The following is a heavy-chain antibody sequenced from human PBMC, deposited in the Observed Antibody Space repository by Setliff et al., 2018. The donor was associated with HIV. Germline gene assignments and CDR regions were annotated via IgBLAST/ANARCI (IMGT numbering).Heavy chain of an antibody. Sequence: SVKVSCKASGGTFSSQTISWVRQAPGQGLEWVGGIIPIFGTANQAQKFQGRVTITADESTSTVYMELSSLRSEDTAVYYCATNPEMATINYYYYYMDVWGKGTTVTVSS. CDR1: GGTFSSQT. V-gene: IGHV1-69*13. J-gene: IGHJ6*03. D-gene: IGHD5-12*01. CDR2: IIPIFGTA. CDR3: ATNPEMATINYYYYYMDV.